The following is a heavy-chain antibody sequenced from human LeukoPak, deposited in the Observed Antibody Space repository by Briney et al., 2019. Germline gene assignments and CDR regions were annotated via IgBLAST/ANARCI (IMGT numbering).Heavy chain of an antibody. CDR2: INHSGST. J-gene: IGHJ6*03. Sequence: SETLSLTCAVYGGSFSGYYWSWIRQPPGKGLEWIGEINHSGSTSYNPSLKSRVTISVDTSKNQFSLKLSSVTAADTAVYYCARVKKYYYYMDVWGKGTTVTVSS. V-gene: IGHV4-34*01. CDR3: ARVKKYYYYMDV. CDR1: GGSFSGYY.